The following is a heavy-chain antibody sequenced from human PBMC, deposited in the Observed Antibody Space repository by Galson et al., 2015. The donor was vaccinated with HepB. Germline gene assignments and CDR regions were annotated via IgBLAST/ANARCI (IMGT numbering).Heavy chain of an antibody. Sequence: ETLSLTCVVSGESFSGYFWTWIRQPPGKGLQWIGEINHGGRSNYNPSLKSRVTISVDTSKNQFSLKLTSVTAADTAVYYCARALEVKYQLLSVPSYIDYWGQGSLVTVSS. CDR2: INHGGRS. D-gene: IGHD2-2*01. CDR1: GESFSGYF. J-gene: IGHJ4*02. CDR3: ARALEVKYQLLSVPSYIDY. V-gene: IGHV4-34*01.